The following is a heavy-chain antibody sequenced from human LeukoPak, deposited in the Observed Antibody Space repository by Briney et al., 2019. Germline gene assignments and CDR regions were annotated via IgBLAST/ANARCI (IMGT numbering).Heavy chain of an antibody. CDR2: LYTDGST. CDR1: GFTVSSNY. J-gene: IGHJ4*02. D-gene: IGHD6-19*01. CDR3: VRGTYGSGSYFDY. Sequence: PGGSLRLSCAVSGFTVSSNYKTWVRQAPGKGLEWVSILYTDGSTYYAKSVKDGFSISRDISKHTLYLQMSSLRAEDTALYYCVRGTYGSGSYFDYWGQGTLVTVSS. V-gene: IGHV3-66*01.